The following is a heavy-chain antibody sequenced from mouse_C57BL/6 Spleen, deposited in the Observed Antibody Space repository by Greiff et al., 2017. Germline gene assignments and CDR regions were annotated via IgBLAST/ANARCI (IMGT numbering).Heavy chain of an antibody. CDR3: AKMPPPQNAIDY. CDR1: GFSFTSYG. J-gene: IGHJ4*01. CDR2: IWGDGST. D-gene: IGHD6-1*01. Sequence: QVQLKESGPGLVAPSQSLSITCNVSGFSFTSYGVSWVRQPPGKGLEWLGVIWGDGSTTYHSALISRLSISKDNYKSQLFSKLNSLQTDDTATYYCAKMPPPQNAIDYWGQGTSVTVSS. V-gene: IGHV2-3*01.